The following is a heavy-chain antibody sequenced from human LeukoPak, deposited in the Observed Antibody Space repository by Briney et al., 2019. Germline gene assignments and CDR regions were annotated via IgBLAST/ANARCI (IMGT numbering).Heavy chain of an antibody. J-gene: IGHJ6*03. CDR3: ARDYSSSSLGWSNYYYMDV. CDR2: IYYSGST. CDR1: GGSISSSSYY. V-gene: IGHV4-39*07. Sequence: SETLSLTCTVSGGSISSSSYYWGWIRQPPGKGLEWIGSIYYSGSTYYNPSLKSRVTISVDTSKNQFSLKLSSVTAADTAVYYCARDYSSSSLGWSNYYYMDVWGKGTTVTVSS. D-gene: IGHD6-6*01.